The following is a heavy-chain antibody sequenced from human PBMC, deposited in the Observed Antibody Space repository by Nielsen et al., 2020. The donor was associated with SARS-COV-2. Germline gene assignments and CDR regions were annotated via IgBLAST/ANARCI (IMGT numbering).Heavy chain of an antibody. D-gene: IGHD1-1*01. CDR1: GFTFSSYA. CDR3: ASLGTGTTRYYYYMDV. V-gene: IGHV3-9*01. CDR2: ISWNSGSI. Sequence: GGSLRLSCAASGFTFSSYAMHWVRQAPGKGLEWVSGISWNSGSIGYADSVQGRFTISRDNAKNSLYLQMNSLRAEDTALYYCASLGTGTTRYYYYMDVWGKGTTVTVSS. J-gene: IGHJ6*03.